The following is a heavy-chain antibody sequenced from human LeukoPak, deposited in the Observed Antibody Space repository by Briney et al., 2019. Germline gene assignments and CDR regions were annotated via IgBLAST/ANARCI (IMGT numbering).Heavy chain of an antibody. D-gene: IGHD6-13*01. CDR2: IKQDGSEK. CDR3: ARRGTSSSWAHFDY. V-gene: IGHV3-7*05. CDR1: GFTFSTYW. J-gene: IGHJ4*02. Sequence: GGSLRLSCAASGFTFSTYWMSWVRQAPGKGLEWVANIKQDGSEKYYVDSVKGRFTISRDNAKNSLYLQMNSLEAEDTAVYYCARRGTSSSWAHFDYWGQGTLVTVSS.